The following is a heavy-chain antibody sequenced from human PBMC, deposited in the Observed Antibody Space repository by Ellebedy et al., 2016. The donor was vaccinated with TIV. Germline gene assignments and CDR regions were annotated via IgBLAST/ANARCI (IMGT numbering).Heavy chain of an antibody. CDR2: MYYSGST. J-gene: IGHJ3*02. CDR3: ARGRSLEAFDI. V-gene: IGHV4-39*07. CDR1: GGSISRSGYY. D-gene: IGHD1-1*01. Sequence: SETLSLTCTVFGGSISRSGYYWGWIRQPPGKGLEWIGNMYYSGSTYYNPSLKSRVTISGDTSKNLFSLKLRSVTAADTAVYYCARGRSLEAFDIWGQGTLVTVSS.